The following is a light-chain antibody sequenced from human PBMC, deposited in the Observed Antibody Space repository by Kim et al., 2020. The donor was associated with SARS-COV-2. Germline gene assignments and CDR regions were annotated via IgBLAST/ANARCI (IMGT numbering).Light chain of an antibody. Sequence: SVSPAQTAKSTCSGDILANKYARWFQQRPGQAPVLVIYKDSERPSGIPERFSGSSSGITVTLTISGAQVEDEADYYCYSVADNNVVFGGGTQLTVL. CDR1: ILANKY. J-gene: IGLJ2*01. CDR2: KDS. CDR3: YSVADNNVV. V-gene: IGLV3-27*01.